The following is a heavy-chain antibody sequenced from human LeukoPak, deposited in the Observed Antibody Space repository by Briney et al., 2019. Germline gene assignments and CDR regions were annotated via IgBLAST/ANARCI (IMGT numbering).Heavy chain of an antibody. V-gene: IGHV1-24*01. CDR2: FDPEDGET. CDR3: ATTQNYDILTGYYNIGGYAWFDP. Sequence: GASVKVSCKVSGYTLTELSMHWVRQAPGKGLEWMGGFDPEDGETIYAQKFQGRVTMTEDTSTDTAYMELSSLRSEDTAVYYCATTQNYDILTGYYNIGGYAWFDPWGQGTLVTVSS. CDR1: GYTLTELS. D-gene: IGHD3-9*01. J-gene: IGHJ5*02.